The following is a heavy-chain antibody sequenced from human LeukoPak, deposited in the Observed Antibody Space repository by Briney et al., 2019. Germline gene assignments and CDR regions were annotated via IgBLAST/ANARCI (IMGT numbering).Heavy chain of an antibody. D-gene: IGHD3-22*01. J-gene: IGHJ3*02. CDR1: GYTFTSYG. V-gene: IGHV1-18*01. Sequence: ASVKVSCKASGYTFTSYGISWVRQAPGQGLEWMGWISAYNGNTNYAQKLQGRVTMTTDTSTSTAYMELRSLRSDDTAVYYCARAQGEGITMIVVDAFDIWGQGTMVTVSS. CDR3: ARAQGEGITMIVVDAFDI. CDR2: ISAYNGNT.